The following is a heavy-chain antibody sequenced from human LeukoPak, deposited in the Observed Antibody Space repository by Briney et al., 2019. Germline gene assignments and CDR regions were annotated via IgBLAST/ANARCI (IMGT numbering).Heavy chain of an antibody. CDR1: GGTFSSYA. D-gene: IGHD3-10*01. V-gene: IGHV1-69*06. J-gene: IGHJ6*03. Sequence: SVKVSCKASGGTFSSYAISWVRQAPGQGLEWMGGIIPIFGTANYAQKFQGRVTITADKSTSTAYMELSSLRSEDTAVYYCAREALLWFGEPYYYMDVWGKGTTVTVSS. CDR2: IIPIFGTA. CDR3: AREALLWFGEPYYYMDV.